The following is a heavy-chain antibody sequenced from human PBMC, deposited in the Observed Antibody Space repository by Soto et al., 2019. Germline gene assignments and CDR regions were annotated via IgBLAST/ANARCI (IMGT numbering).Heavy chain of an antibody. CDR1: GFTFSSYA. CDR3: ARESRITIFGVVIRGGHAFDI. D-gene: IGHD3-3*01. Sequence: GGSLRLSCAASGFTFSSYAMHWVRQAPGKGLEWVAVISYDGSNKYYADSVKGRFTISRDNSKNTLYLQMNSLRAEDTAVYYCARESRITIFGVVIRGGHAFDIWGQGTMVTVS. CDR2: ISYDGSNK. V-gene: IGHV3-30-3*01. J-gene: IGHJ3*02.